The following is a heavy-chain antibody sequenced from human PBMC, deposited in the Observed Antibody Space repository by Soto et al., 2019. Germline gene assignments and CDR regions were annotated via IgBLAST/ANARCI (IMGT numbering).Heavy chain of an antibody. J-gene: IGHJ3*02. V-gene: IGHV3-66*01. D-gene: IGHD1-26*01. CDR1: GFTVSSNY. CDR2: IYSGGST. Sequence: EVQLVESGGGLVQPAGSLRLSCAASGFTVSSNYMSWVRQAPGKGLEWVSVIYSGGSTYYADSVKGRFTISRDNSKNTLYLQMNSLRAEDTAVYYCAREELLSRGGAFDIWGQGTMVTVSS. CDR3: AREELLSRGGAFDI.